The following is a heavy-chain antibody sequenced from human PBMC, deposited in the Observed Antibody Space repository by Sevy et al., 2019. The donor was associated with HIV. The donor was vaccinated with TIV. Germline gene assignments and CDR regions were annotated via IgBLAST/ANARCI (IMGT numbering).Heavy chain of an antibody. CDR3: ARGIVAYYFDY. CDR1: GDSISNYY. CDR2: IYYSGFT. J-gene: IGHJ4*02. Sequence: SETLSLTCTVSGDSISNYYWSWIRQPPGKGLEWIGYIYYSGFTNYNPSLKSRVTISVDTSKNQFPLKLSSVTAADTAVYYCARGIVAYYFDYWGQGTLVTVSS. V-gene: IGHV4-59*01. D-gene: IGHD5-12*01.